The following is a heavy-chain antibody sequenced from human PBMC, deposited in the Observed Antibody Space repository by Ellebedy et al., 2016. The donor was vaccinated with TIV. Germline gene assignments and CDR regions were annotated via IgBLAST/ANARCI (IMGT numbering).Heavy chain of an antibody. V-gene: IGHV1-69*13. D-gene: IGHD3-10*01. J-gene: IGHJ4*02. Sequence: ASVKVSCKASGGTFSSYTISWVRQAPGQGLEWMGGITPMFGVTDTAQMLQGRLTITADESTSTAHMELRSLRSDDTAVYYCARMSGSPRGYWGRGTLVTVSS. CDR2: ITPMFGVT. CDR3: ARMSGSPRGY. CDR1: GGTFSSYT.